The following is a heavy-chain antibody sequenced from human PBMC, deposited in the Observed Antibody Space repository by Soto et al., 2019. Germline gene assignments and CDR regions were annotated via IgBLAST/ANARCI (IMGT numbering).Heavy chain of an antibody. V-gene: IGHV3-23*01. Sequence: RLYLRLSWAASGVTFSMCPMSWGRQAPGKGLEGVTAISDDGLGTAYEDSGKGRFTVFRDNSKSTLYLQMNSLRADDKAVYYCVKKRSHDSAYQDHFASCGQGTLVTVS. D-gene: IGHD3-16*01. CDR1: GVTFSMCP. CDR2: ISDDGLGT. J-gene: IGHJ4*02. CDR3: VKKRSHDSAYQDHFAS.